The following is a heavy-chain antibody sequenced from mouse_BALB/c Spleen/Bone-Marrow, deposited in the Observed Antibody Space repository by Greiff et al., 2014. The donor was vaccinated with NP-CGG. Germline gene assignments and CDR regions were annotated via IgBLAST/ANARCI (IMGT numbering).Heavy chain of an antibody. CDR3: ARETPRGFAY. CDR1: GYAFTNYL. CDR2: SNPGSGGT. V-gene: IGHV1-54*01. Sequence: VQLQQSGAELVRPGTSVKASCKASGYAFTNYLIEWIKQRPGQGLEWIGVSNPGSGGTNYNEKFKGKATLTADKSSSTAYMQLSSLTSDDSAIYFCARETPRGFAYWGQGTLVTVSA. D-gene: IGHD3-2*01. J-gene: IGHJ3*01.